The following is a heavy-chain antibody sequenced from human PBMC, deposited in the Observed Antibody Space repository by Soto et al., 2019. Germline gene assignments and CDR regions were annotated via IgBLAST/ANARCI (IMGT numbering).Heavy chain of an antibody. Sequence: EVQLVESGGGLVQPGGSLRLSCAASGFTFSSYWMSWVRQAPGKGLEWVANIKQDGSAKYYVDSVKGRFTISRDNAKNSLYLQMNSRRSEDTAVYYCARVGGLWHWGQGNLVTVSS. J-gene: IGHJ4*02. CDR1: GFTFSSYW. D-gene: IGHD3-10*01. V-gene: IGHV3-7*03. CDR3: ARVGGLWH. CDR2: IKQDGSAK.